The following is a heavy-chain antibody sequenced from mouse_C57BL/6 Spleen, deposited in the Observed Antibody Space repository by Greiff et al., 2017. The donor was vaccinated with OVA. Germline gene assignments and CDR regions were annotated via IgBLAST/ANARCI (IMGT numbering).Heavy chain of an antibody. Sequence: DVQLVESGGGLVKPGGSLKLSCAASGFTFSSYAMSWVRQTPEKRLEWVATISDGGSYTYYPDNVKGRFTISRDNAKNNLYLQMSHLKSEDTAMYYCARPMITKAMDYWGQGTSVTVSS. CDR1: GFTFSSYA. CDR2: ISDGGSYT. CDR3: ARPMITKAMDY. D-gene: IGHD2-4*01. V-gene: IGHV5-4*01. J-gene: IGHJ4*01.